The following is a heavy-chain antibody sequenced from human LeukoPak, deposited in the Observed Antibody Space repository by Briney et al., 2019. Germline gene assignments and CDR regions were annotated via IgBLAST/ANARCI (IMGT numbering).Heavy chain of an antibody. V-gene: IGHV4-61*02. CDR2: IYTSGST. CDR3: ASPFGRYGSGRYYYMDV. D-gene: IGHD3-10*01. J-gene: IGHJ6*03. CDR1: GGSISSGNYY. Sequence: SETLSLTCTVSGGSISSGNYYWSWIRQPAGKGLEWIGRIYTSGSTNYNPSLKSRVTISVDTSKNQFSLKLSSVTAADTAVYYCASPFGRYGSGRYYYMDVWGKGTTVTVSS.